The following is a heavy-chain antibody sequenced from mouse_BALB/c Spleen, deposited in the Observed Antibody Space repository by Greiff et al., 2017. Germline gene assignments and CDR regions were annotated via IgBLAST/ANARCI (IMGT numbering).Heavy chain of an antibody. D-gene: IGHD1-1*01. Sequence: VQLQQSGAELARPGASVKMSCKASGYTFTSYTMHWVKQRPGQGLEWIGYINPSSGYTNYNQKFKDKATLTADKSSSTAYMQLSSLTSEDSAVYYCASGDPLRGYAMDYWGQGTSVTVSS. V-gene: IGHV1-4*01. CDR2: INPSSGYT. J-gene: IGHJ4*01. CDR1: GYTFTSYT. CDR3: ASGDPLRGYAMDY.